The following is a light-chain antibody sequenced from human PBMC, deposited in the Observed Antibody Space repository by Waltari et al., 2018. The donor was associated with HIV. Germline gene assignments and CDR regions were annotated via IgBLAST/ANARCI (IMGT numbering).Light chain of an antibody. CDR2: EVN. V-gene: IGLV2-23*02. CDR1: SSDVGSYNL. Sequence: QSALTQPASVSGSPGQSITISCTGTSSDVGSYNLVSWYQQHPGKAPKVMIYEVNKRPSGVSTLFSGSKSGNTASLTISGLQAEDEAEYYCCSHAGSSIYFVFGTGTKVTVL. J-gene: IGLJ1*01. CDR3: CSHAGSSIYFV.